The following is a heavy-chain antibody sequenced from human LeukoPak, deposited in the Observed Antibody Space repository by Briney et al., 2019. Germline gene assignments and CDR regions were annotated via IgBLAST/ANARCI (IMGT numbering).Heavy chain of an antibody. D-gene: IGHD5-24*01. Sequence: PGKSLRLSCTASGFTFSTYPIHWVRQAPGKGLEWVAVISYDGTNKYYTDSVKGRFTISRDNAKNSLYLQMNSLRAEDTAIYYCTRVGYIDEGIDYWGQGTLVTVSS. V-gene: IGHV3-30*04. CDR2: ISYDGTNK. J-gene: IGHJ4*02. CDR1: GFTFSTYP. CDR3: TRVGYIDEGIDY.